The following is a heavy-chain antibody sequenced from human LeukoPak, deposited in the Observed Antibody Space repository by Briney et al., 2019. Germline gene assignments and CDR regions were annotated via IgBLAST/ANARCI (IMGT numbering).Heavy chain of an antibody. CDR3: ARGIWSATRVDYYLDN. D-gene: IGHD5-24*01. J-gene: IGHJ4*02. CDR2: INAGNGHT. CDR1: GYTFTGYA. Sequence: APGKVSCKASGYTFTGYAIHWVRQAPGQRFEWMGWINAGNGHTKYSQNFQGRVTITRDSSANIVYMDVSSLTSEDTAVYYCARGIWSATRVDYYLDNWGRGTLVTVSS. V-gene: IGHV1-3*01.